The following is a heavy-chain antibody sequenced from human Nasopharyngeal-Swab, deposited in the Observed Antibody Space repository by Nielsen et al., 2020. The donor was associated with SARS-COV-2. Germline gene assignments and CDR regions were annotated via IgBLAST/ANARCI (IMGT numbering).Heavy chain of an antibody. CDR2: IIPIFGTA. Sequence: SVKVSCKASGGTFSSYAVSWVRQAPGQGLEWMGGIIPIFGTANYAQKFQGRVTITADESTSTAYMELSSLRSEDTAVYYCARLPYGDYEVGSYYYYYMDVWGKGTTVTVSS. CDR1: GGTFSSYA. CDR3: ARLPYGDYEVGSYYYYYMDV. D-gene: IGHD4-17*01. V-gene: IGHV1-69*13. J-gene: IGHJ6*03.